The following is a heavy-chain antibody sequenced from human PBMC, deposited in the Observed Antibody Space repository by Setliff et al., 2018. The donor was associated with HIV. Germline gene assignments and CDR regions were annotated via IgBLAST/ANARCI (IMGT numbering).Heavy chain of an antibody. J-gene: IGHJ4*02. CDR3: AGDPRNLDF. V-gene: IGHV3-23*01. CDR1: GFPLSDYW. Sequence: PGGSLRLSCAASGFPLSDYWMHWVRQAPGKGLEWVSSNSGYGEETYYADSVKGRFSISRDNSKNTVYLQMDSLRAEDTAVYYCAGDPRNLDFWGQGTLVTVSS. CDR2: NSGYGEET.